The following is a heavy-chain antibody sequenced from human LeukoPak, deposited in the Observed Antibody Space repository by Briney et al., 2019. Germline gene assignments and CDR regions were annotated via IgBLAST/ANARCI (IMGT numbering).Heavy chain of an antibody. CDR2: ISWNSGSI. D-gene: IGHD5-24*01. CDR1: GFTFDDYA. V-gene: IGHV3-9*01. Sequence: GRSLRLSCAASGFTFDDYAMHWVWQAPGKGLEWVSGISWNSGSIGYADSVKGRFTISRDNAKNSLYLQMNSLRAEDTALYYCAKGLYAGQMATIDYWGQGTLVTVSS. J-gene: IGHJ4*02. CDR3: AKGLYAGQMATIDY.